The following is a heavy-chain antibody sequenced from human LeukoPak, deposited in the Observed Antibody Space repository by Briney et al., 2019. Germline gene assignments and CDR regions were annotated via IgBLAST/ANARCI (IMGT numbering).Heavy chain of an antibody. D-gene: IGHD3-10*01. Sequence: PGGSLRLSCAASGFTFSSYSMNWVRQAPGKGLEWVSSISSSSSYIYYADSVKGRFTISRDNAKNSLYLQMNSLRAEDTAVYYCARDGSQYYYGSGRRYDAFDIWGQGTMVTVSS. J-gene: IGHJ3*02. CDR1: GFTFSSYS. CDR3: ARDGSQYYYGSGRRYDAFDI. CDR2: ISSSSSYI. V-gene: IGHV3-21*01.